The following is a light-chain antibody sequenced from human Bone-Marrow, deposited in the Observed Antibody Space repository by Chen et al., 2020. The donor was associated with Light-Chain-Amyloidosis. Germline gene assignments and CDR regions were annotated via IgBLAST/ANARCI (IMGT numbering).Light chain of an antibody. CDR2: GAS. CDR1: QTISSNY. CDR3: QQYGTSPRT. Sequence: EIVLSQSPGPLSLSPGEGENLSCRASQTISSNYLNWYQQKLGNAPRRLIYGASSRATGIPDRFTGSGSGTDFTLTINRLEPEDFAMYYCQQYGTSPRTFGGGTKVEIK. J-gene: IGKJ4*01. V-gene: IGKV3-20*01.